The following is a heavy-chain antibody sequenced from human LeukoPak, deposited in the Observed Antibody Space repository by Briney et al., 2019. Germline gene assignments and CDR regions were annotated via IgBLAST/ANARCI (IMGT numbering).Heavy chain of an antibody. J-gene: IGHJ6*03. D-gene: IGHD3-3*01. CDR1: GGSISSSSYY. CDR3: ARRYDFWSGYYTRGMDV. CDR2: IYYSGSA. V-gene: IGHV4-39*07. Sequence: PSETLSLTCTVSGGSISSSSYYWGWIRQPPGKGLEWIGSIYYSGSAYYNPSLKSRVTISVDTSKNQFSLKLSSVTAADTAVYYCARRYDFWSGYYTRGMDVWGKGTTVTVSS.